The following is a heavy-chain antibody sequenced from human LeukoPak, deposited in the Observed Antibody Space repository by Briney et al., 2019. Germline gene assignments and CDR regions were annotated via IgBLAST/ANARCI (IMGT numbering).Heavy chain of an antibody. CDR2: ISPNSGGT. V-gene: IGHV1-2*02. CDR1: GYTFTGYY. Sequence: GASVKVSCKASGYTFTGYYMHWVRQAPGQGLEWMGWISPNSGGTNYAQKFQGRVTMTRDTSISTAYMELSRLRSDDTAVYYCARVEVATISYGYWGQGTLVTVSS. CDR3: ARVEVATISYGY. J-gene: IGHJ4*02. D-gene: IGHD5-12*01.